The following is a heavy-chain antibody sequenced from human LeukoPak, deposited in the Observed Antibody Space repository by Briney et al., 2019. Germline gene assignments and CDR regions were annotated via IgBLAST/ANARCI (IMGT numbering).Heavy chain of an antibody. Sequence: PGRSLRLSCVASGFTFSSFTMHWVRQAPGKGLEWVAVISYAGNNKYYADSVKGRFTISRDNSKNTLHMQMNSLRAEDTAVYYCARVLSSGWYDGFDYWGQGTLVTVSS. J-gene: IGHJ4*02. D-gene: IGHD6-19*01. V-gene: IGHV3-30*04. CDR2: ISYAGNNK. CDR1: GFTFSSFT. CDR3: ARVLSSGWYDGFDY.